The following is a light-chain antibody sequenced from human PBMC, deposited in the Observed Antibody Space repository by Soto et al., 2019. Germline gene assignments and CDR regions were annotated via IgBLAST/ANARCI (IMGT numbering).Light chain of an antibody. CDR3: SSYTTSSTRV. CDR1: SSDVGAYKY. V-gene: IGLV2-14*03. CDR2: DVT. J-gene: IGLJ1*01. Sequence: QSVLTQPRSVSGSPGQSVTISCTGTSSDVGAYKYVSWYQHYPGEAPKVMIYDVTQRPSGVSNRFSGSKSGNTASLTISGLQAEDEADYYCSSYTTSSTRVFGPGTKVTVL.